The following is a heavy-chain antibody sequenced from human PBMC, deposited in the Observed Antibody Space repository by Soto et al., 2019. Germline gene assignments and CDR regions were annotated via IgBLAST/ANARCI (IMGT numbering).Heavy chain of an antibody. Sequence: PGGALRVSSAASGLTVRNYAMTWVRQAPGKGLEWVSAITGSGFNTYYADSVKGRFTVSRDNSKNMLYLQMNTLSAEDTAVYYCEKDDYGADDWREFDYWGRGTLVTAPQ. J-gene: IGHJ4*02. V-gene: IGHV3-23*01. CDR3: EKDDYGADDWREFDY. CDR2: ITGSGFNT. D-gene: IGHD4-17*01. CDR1: GLTVRNYA.